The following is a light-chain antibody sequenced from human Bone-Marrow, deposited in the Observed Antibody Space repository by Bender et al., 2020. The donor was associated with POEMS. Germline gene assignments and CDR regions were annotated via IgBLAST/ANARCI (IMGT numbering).Light chain of an antibody. CDR1: ALPKQT. V-gene: IGLV3-25*03. Sequence: SYDLTQPPSVSVSPGQTARIACSGEALPKQTAYWYQQKAGQAPGLVMFDDTERPSGIPERFSGSSSGTSVTLTISGVQAEDEADYYCQSADNSGTWVFGGGTKLTVL. CDR2: DDT. J-gene: IGLJ3*02. CDR3: QSADNSGTWV.